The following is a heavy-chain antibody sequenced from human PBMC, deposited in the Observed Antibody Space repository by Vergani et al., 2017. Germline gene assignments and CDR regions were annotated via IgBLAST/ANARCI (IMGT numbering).Heavy chain of an antibody. V-gene: IGHV4-4*07. CDR3: ARYCSGGSCYLDWFDP. CDR1: GGSISSYY. D-gene: IGHD2-15*01. Sequence: QVQLQESGPGLVKPSETLSLTCTVSGGSISSYYWSWIRQPAGKGLEWIGRIYTSGSTNYNPSLKSRVTISVDTSKNQFSMKRSSVTAADTAGYYCARYCSGGSCYLDWFDPWGQGTLVTVSS. J-gene: IGHJ5*02. CDR2: IYTSGST.